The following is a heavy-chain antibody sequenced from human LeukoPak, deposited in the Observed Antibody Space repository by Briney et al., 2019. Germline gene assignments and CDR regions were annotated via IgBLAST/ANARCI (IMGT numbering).Heavy chain of an antibody. CDR3: ARVGCSGGSCHTAGYYFDY. J-gene: IGHJ4*02. D-gene: IGHD2-15*01. CDR1: GYTFTSYY. V-gene: IGHV1-46*03. CDR2: INPSGGST. Sequence: GASVKVSCKASGYTFTSYYMHSVRQAPGQGLEWMGIINPSGGSTSYAQKFQGRVTMTRDTSTSTVYMELSSLRSEDTAVYYCARVGCSGGSCHTAGYYFDYWGQGTLVTVSS.